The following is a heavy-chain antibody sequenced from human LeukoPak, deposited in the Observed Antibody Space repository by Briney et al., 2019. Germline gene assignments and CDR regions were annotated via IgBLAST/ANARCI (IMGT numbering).Heavy chain of an antibody. J-gene: IGHJ6*02. CDR2: IIPIFGTA. CDR3: ARADSVVRGVIMYYYYGMDV. Sequence: ASVKVSCKASGGTFSSYAISWVRQAPGQGLEWMGGIIPIFGTANYAQKFQGRVTITAGESTSTAYMELSSLRSEDTAVYYCARADSVVRGVIMYYYYGMDVWGQGTTVTVSS. CDR1: GGTFSSYA. D-gene: IGHD3-10*01. V-gene: IGHV1-69*13.